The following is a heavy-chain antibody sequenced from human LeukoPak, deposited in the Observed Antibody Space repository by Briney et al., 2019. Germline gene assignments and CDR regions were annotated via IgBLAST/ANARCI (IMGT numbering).Heavy chain of an antibody. CDR2: ISAYNGNT. D-gene: IGHD6-6*01. J-gene: IGHJ5*02. CDR1: GYTFTTYG. V-gene: IGHV1-18*01. Sequence: GASVKVSCKASGYTFTTYGISWVRLAPGQGLEWMGWISAYNGNTNYAQQFQGRATMTTDTSMSTAYMELRSLRSDDTAVYYCARDLIAVRPGWFDPRGQGSLVTVSS. CDR3: ARDLIAVRPGWFDP.